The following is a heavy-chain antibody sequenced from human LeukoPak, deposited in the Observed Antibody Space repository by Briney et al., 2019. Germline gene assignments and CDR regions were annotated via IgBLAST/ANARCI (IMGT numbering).Heavy chain of an antibody. J-gene: IGHJ4*02. CDR2: INHSGST. V-gene: IGHV4-34*01. CDR1: GGSFSGYY. CDR3: ARGATGVWFGSGDY. Sequence: SETLSLTCAVYGGSFSGYYWSWIRQPPGKGLEWIGEINHSGSTNYNPSLKSRVTISVDTSKNQFSLKLSSVTAADTAVYYCARGATGVWFGSGDYWGQGTLVTVSS. D-gene: IGHD3-10*01.